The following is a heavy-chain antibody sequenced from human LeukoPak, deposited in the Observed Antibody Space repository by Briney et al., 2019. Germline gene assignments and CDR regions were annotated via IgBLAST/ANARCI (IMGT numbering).Heavy chain of an antibody. CDR2: ISSSSSYI. Sequence: GGSLTLSRAASGFTFSSYSMNWVRQAPGQGLEWVSSISSSSSYIYYANSVKGRFTISRDNAKNSRYLQMNSLRAEDTAVYYCARRSTTVDGGLDYWGAGNLGSVSS. CDR3: ARRSTTVDGGLDY. D-gene: IGHD2/OR15-2a*01. V-gene: IGHV3-21*01. J-gene: IGHJ4*01. CDR1: GFTFSSYS.